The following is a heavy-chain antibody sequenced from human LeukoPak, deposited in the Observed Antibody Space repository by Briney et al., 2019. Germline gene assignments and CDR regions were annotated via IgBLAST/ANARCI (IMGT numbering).Heavy chain of an antibody. CDR1: GGTFSNYA. J-gene: IGHJ2*01. CDR3: VRTVTTFNLDL. Sequence: ASVKVPCKASGGTFSNYAISWVRQAPGQGLEWMGRIIPILGIANYAQKFQGRVTITADKSTSTAYMELSSLRSEDTAVYYCVRTVTTFNLDLWGRGTLVTVSS. CDR2: IIPILGIA. D-gene: IGHD4-17*01. V-gene: IGHV1-69*04.